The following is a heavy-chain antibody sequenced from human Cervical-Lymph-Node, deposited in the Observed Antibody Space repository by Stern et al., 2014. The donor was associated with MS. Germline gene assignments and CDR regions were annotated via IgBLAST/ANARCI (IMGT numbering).Heavy chain of an antibody. V-gene: IGHV3-21*01. CDR1: GFSLSDYG. D-gene: IGHD4/OR15-4a*01. J-gene: IGHJ4*02. CDR2: ISANSRYI. CDR3: ARGGDDYGDSAH. Sequence: EMQLVESGGGLVKPGGSLRLSCAASGFSLSDYGMNWVRQAPGQGLEWDSSISANSRYIYYEDYVRGRFTISRDNAKNSVYLQMNSLRAEDTAMYYCARGGDDYGDSAHWGQGAPVTVSS.